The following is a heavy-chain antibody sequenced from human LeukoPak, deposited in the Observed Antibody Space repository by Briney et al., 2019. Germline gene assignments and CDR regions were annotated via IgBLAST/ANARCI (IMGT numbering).Heavy chain of an antibody. J-gene: IGHJ3*02. CDR2: IYSASST. CDR1: GFTFSSYA. D-gene: IGHD2-15*01. V-gene: IGHV3-23*03. Sequence: GGSLRLSCEASGFTFSSYAMSWVRQAPGKGLEWVSVIYSASSTYYADSVKGRFTISRDNAKNSLYLQMNSLRDEDTAVYYCARVVVAANPDAFDIWGQGTMVTVSS. CDR3: ARVVVAANPDAFDI.